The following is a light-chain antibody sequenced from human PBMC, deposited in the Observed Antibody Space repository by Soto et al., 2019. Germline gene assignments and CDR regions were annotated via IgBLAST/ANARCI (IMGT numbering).Light chain of an antibody. V-gene: IGLV2-8*01. Sequence: QSVLTQPPSASGSPGQSVTISCTGTSSDVGGYNYVSWYQQYPGKAPKLMIYEVSKRPSGVPDRFSGSKSGNTAPLTVSGLQAEDEADYYCSSYAGSNRVFGTGTKVTVL. CDR2: EVS. CDR3: SSYAGSNRV. CDR1: SSDVGGYNY. J-gene: IGLJ1*01.